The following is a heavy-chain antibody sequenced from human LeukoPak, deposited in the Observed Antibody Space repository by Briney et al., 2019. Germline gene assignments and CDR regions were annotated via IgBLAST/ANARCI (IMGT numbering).Heavy chain of an antibody. D-gene: IGHD6-13*01. CDR2: ISPDSGYI. V-gene: IGHV3-21*01. CDR3: APFSAVTHYYFDY. Sequence: GGSLRLSCAASGFTFSSHSMMWGRQAPGKGLEWVSSISPDSGYIYYADSVKGRFTISRDNAENSLFLQMNSLGAEDTAVYYCAPFSAVTHYYFDYWGQGTLVTVSS. CDR1: GFTFSSHS. J-gene: IGHJ4*02.